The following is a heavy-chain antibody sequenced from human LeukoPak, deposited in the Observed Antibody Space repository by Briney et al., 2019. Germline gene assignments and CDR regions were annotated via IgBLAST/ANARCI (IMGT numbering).Heavy chain of an antibody. V-gene: IGHV7-4-1*02. D-gene: IGHD2-15*01. CDR1: GYTFTSYY. Sequence: ASVKVSCKASGYTFTSYYMHWVRQAPGQGLEWMGWINTNTGNPTYAQGFTGRFVFSLDTSVSTAYLQISSLKAEDTAVYYCARAGYCSGGSCYLGHDAFDIWGQGTMVTVSS. CDR2: INTNTGNP. J-gene: IGHJ3*02. CDR3: ARAGYCSGGSCYLGHDAFDI.